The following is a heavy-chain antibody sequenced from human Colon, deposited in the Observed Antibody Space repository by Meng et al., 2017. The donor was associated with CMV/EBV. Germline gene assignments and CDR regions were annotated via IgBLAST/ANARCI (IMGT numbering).Heavy chain of an antibody. CDR3: AKDITTVVVGGGDGMDV. V-gene: IGHV3-9*01. J-gene: IGHJ6*02. CDR2: ISWDGDGA. CDR1: GFTFGDYA. Sequence: GGSLRLSCAASGFTFGDYAMHWVRQAPGKGLEWISGISWDGDGADYADSVKGRFTISRDNAKNSLYLQMNSLRVEDTALYYCAKDITTVVVGGGDGMDVWGQGTTVTVSS. D-gene: IGHD2-15*01.